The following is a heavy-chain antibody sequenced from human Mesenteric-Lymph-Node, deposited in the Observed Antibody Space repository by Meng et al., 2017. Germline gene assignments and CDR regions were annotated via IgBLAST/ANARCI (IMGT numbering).Heavy chain of an antibody. V-gene: IGHV1-69*05. D-gene: IGHD4-17*01. J-gene: IGHJ4*02. CDR3: ARDQVVENGDYDKPFDY. CDR1: GHTFTAYY. CDR2: INPIFGTA. Sequence: PVQAWAEVKKPGASVKLSCTASGHTFTAYYIHWVRQAPEQGLEWMGRINPIFGTANYAQKFQGRVTITTDESTSTAYMELSSLRSEDTAVYYCARDQVVENGDYDKPFDYWGQGTLVTVSS.